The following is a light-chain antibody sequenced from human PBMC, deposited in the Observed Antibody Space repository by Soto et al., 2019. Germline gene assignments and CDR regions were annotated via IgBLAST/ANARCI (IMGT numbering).Light chain of an antibody. J-gene: IGLJ1*01. Sequence: QSVLTQPAYVSGSPGQSITISCTGTSSDVGGYNYVSWYQQHPGKAPKLMIYEVSNRPSGVSNRFSGSKSGNTASLTISGLQAEDEADYYCSSYTSSSTSPYVFGTGTKLTAL. CDR1: SSDVGGYNY. CDR3: SSYTSSSTSPYV. CDR2: EVS. V-gene: IGLV2-14*01.